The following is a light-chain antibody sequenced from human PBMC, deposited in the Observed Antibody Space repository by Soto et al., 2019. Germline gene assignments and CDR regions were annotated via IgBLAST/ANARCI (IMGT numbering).Light chain of an antibody. V-gene: IGLV1-44*01. CDR1: SSNIGSFS. CDR2: TNS. Sequence: QSVVTQPPSASGTPGQRGTISCSVSSSNIGSFSVSWYQQLPGTAPKLLIYTNSQRPSGVPDRISGSKSGTSASLAISGLLSEYEGDYYCATWDDSLNGVQFGGGTKLTVL. J-gene: IGLJ2*01. CDR3: ATWDDSLNGVQ.